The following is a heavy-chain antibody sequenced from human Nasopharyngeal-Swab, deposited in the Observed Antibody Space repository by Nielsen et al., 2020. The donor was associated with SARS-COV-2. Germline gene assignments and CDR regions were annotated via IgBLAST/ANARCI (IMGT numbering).Heavy chain of an antibody. Sequence: GESLKISCAASGFTFSSYAMHWVRQAPGKGLEWVAVISYDGSNKYYADSVKGRFTISRDNSKNTLYLQMNSLRAEDTAVYYCARDWAHYYGSGALLLWWIDPWGQGTLVTVSS. CDR1: GFTFSSYA. CDR2: ISYDGSNK. J-gene: IGHJ5*02. D-gene: IGHD3-10*01. CDR3: ARDWAHYYGSGALLLWWIDP. V-gene: IGHV3-30-3*01.